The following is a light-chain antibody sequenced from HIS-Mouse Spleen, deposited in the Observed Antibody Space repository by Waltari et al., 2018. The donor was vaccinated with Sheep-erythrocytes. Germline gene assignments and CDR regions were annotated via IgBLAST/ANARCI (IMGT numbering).Light chain of an antibody. Sequence: AIQMTKSPSPLSPSEGDRVTITGRAVQGIRNDLGGYQQKPGKAPKLRIYAASSLQSGVPSRFSGSGSGTDFTLTISSLQPEDFATYYCLQDYNYPYTFGQGTKLEIK. CDR1: QGIRND. V-gene: IGKV1-6*01. CDR2: AAS. J-gene: IGKJ2*01. CDR3: LQDYNYPYT.